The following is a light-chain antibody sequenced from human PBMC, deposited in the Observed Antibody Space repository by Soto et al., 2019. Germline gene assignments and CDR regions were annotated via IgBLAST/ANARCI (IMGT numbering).Light chain of an antibody. CDR2: GGS. Sequence: DIVMTQSPATLSVSPGERATLSCRASQSVRNNLAWYQQKPGQAPRLLMYGGSTRASGFPDRFSGRGFETDFTLTISRLEPEDFAVYYCQQYGSSPRSVTFGQGTRLEIK. CDR3: QQYGSSPRSVT. J-gene: IGKJ5*01. CDR1: QSVRNN. V-gene: IGKV3-20*01.